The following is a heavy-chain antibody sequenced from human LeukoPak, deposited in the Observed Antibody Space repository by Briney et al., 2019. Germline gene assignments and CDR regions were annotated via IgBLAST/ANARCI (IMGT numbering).Heavy chain of an antibody. CDR1: GYTFTSYY. D-gene: IGHD2-2*01. CDR2: INPSGGST. V-gene: IGHV1-46*01. CDR3: AYIGYCSSTSCIAGFDP. J-gene: IGHJ5*02. Sequence: ASVKVSCKASGYTFTSYYMYWVRQAPGQGLEWMGIINPSGGSTSYAQKFQGRVTMTRDTSTSTVYMELSSLRSEDTAVYYCAYIGYCSSTSCIAGFDPWGQGTLVTVSS.